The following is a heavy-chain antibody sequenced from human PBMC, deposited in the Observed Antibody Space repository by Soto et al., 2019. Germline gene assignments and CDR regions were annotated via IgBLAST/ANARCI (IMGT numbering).Heavy chain of an antibody. V-gene: IGHV3-21*01. CDR1: GFTFSSYS. CDR3: ARVEHFYMDV. D-gene: IGHD3-3*02. Sequence: GGSLRLSCAASGFTFSSYSMNWVRQAPGKGLEWVSSISSSSSYIYYADSVKGRFTISRDSAKNSLYLQMNSLRAEDTAVYYCARVEHFYMDVWGKGTTVTVSS. CDR2: ISSSSSYI. J-gene: IGHJ6*03.